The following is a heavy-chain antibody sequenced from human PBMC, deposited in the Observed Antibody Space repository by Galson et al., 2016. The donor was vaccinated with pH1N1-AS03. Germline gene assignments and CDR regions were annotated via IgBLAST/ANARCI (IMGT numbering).Heavy chain of an antibody. CDR2: FHKSGSI. D-gene: IGHD2-2*01. J-gene: IGHJ6*02. V-gene: IGHV4-39*01. CDR3: ARHYGGYCSSNICSGWGRALDV. CDR1: GGSVSSRSYY. Sequence: ATLSLTCAVSGGSVSSRSYYWGWIRPPPGRGLERVGSFHKSGSIYYNPSLNSRLTISVDRTKNQFPLKLTSVTAADTAVYYCARHYGGYCSSNICSGWGRALDVWGQGTTVTVSS.